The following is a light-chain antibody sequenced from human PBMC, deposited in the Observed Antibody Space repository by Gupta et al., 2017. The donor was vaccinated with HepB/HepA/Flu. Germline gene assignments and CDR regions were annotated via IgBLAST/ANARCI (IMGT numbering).Light chain of an antibody. V-gene: IGKV1-39*01. J-gene: IGKJ1*01. CDR3: QQSYNLPLT. CDR2: AAS. CDR1: QNISTD. Sequence: LTMTTSPSSLSASVGDRVTITCRTSQNISTDLYWYQHKPGKAPDRLIYAASTLRSGVPSRFSGSGSGTEFTLTISSLQPEDFATYYCQQSYNLPLTFGHGTKVEIK.